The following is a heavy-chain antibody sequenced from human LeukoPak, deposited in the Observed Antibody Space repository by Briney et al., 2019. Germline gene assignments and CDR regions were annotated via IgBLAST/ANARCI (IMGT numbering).Heavy chain of an antibody. J-gene: IGHJ4*02. Sequence: ASVKVSXKASGYTSTGYYMHWVRQAPGQGLEWMGRINPNSGDTNYAQKFQGRVTMTRDTSISTAYMELSRLRSDDTAVYYCARDVYYYDSSGYYPGYWGQGTLVTVSS. CDR3: ARDVYYYDSSGYYPGY. D-gene: IGHD3-22*01. CDR1: GYTSTGYY. V-gene: IGHV1-2*06. CDR2: INPNSGDT.